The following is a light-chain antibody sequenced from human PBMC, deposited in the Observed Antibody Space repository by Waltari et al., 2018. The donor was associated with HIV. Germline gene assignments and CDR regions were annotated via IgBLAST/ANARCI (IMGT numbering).Light chain of an antibody. J-gene: IGKJ1*01. CDR3: QQYYGARWT. CDR1: QSLFFSAGSGDY. V-gene: IGKV4-1*01. Sequence: DIVLTQSPNSLAVSLGERATINCRSSQSLFFSAGSGDYLAWYQHKPGQPPKLLFCWASTRESGVPDRFSASGSGADFTLTINNLQAEDVAVYYCQQYYGARWTFGQGTKVEIK. CDR2: WAS.